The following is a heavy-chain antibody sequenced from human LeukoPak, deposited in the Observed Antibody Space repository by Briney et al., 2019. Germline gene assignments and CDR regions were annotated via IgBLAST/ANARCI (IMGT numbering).Heavy chain of an antibody. Sequence: APVKVSCKASGGTFSSYTISWVRQAPGQGLEWMGRIIPILGIANYAQKFQGRVTITADKSTSTAYMELSSLRSEDTAVYYCARERYCSSTSCYGFWFDPWGQGTLVTVSS. V-gene: IGHV1-69*02. CDR2: IIPILGIA. CDR1: GGTFSSYT. J-gene: IGHJ5*02. D-gene: IGHD2-2*01. CDR3: ARERYCSSTSCYGFWFDP.